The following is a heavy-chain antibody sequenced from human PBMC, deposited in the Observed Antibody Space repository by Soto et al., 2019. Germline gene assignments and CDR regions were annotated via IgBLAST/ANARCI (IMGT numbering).Heavy chain of an antibody. CDR1: GDSITSTTYY. V-gene: IGHV4-39*01. Sequence: SETLSLTCTVSGDSITSTTYYWGWIRQRPGKELVWIASICYTGRAFYTPTLKSPVTISVATSKNHVSLEVKSVAAADKAVYYCARHQYSTSGVDYCGQGVLVT. CDR3: ARHQYSTSGVDY. CDR2: ICYTGRA. D-gene: IGHD5-18*01. J-gene: IGHJ4*02.